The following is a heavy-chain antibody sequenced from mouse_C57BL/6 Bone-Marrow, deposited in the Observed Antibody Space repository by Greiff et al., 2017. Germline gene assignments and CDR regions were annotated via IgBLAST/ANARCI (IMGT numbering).Heavy chain of an antibody. Sequence: QVQLQQPGAELVKPGASVKMSCKASGYTFTSYWITWVKQRPGQGLEWIGDIYPGSGSTNYNEKFKSKATLTVDTSSSTVYMQLSRLTSEDSAVYYCARVSYDYDRGWFAYWGQGTLVTVSA. CDR3: ARVSYDYDRGWFAY. J-gene: IGHJ3*01. D-gene: IGHD2-4*01. V-gene: IGHV1-55*01. CDR1: GYTFTSYW. CDR2: IYPGSGST.